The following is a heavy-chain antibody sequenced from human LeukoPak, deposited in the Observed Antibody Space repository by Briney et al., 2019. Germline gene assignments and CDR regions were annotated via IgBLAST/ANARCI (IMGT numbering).Heavy chain of an antibody. Sequence: GGSLRLSCAASGFTFSNYAMSWVRQAPGKGLEWVSAISGSGGSTYYADSVKGRFTISRDNSKNTLYLQMNSLRAEDTAVYYCAKVLAPTYYYGSGSYRMPYYYYGMDVWGQGTTVTVSS. CDR1: GFTFSNYA. CDR3: AKVLAPTYYYGSGSYRMPYYYYGMDV. CDR2: ISGSGGST. J-gene: IGHJ6*02. D-gene: IGHD3-10*01. V-gene: IGHV3-23*01.